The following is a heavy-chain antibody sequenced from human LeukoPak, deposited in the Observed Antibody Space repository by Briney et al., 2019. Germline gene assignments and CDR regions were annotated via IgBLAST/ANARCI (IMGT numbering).Heavy chain of an antibody. CDR3: ARGRRQRLRPFDH. Sequence: SETLSLTCAVYGESFSGYYWSGIRQPPGKGREWIGEINHSGSTNHNPSLTSRVTISVETSNNQFSLRLSSVTAAHTAVYYCARGRRQRLRPFDHWGQGTLVTVSS. V-gene: IGHV4-34*01. J-gene: IGHJ4*02. D-gene: IGHD6-25*01. CDR1: GESFSGYY. CDR2: INHSGST.